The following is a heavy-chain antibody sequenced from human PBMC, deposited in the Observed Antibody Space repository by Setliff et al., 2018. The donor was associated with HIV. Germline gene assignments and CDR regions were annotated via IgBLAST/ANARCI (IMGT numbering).Heavy chain of an antibody. Sequence: SETLSLTCTVSGGSISSRNYYWGWIRQPPGKGLEWIGSIYYTGGTYYNSSLNSRVTIAVDTSKDQFSLNLSTVTAADTAVYYCGRVAGYCAPSRCYGYNAFDIWGPGTMVTVSS. CDR2: IYYTGGT. J-gene: IGHJ3*02. V-gene: IGHV4-39*01. CDR3: GRVAGYCAPSRCYGYNAFDI. D-gene: IGHD2-15*01. CDR1: GGSISSRNYY.